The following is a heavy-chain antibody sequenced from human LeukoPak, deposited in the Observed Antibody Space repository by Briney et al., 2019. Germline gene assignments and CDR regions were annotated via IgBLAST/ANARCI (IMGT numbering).Heavy chain of an antibody. Sequence: GGSLRLSCAASGFIFSSCTINWVRQAPGKGPEWVSSISSSSSYIYYADSVKGRFTISRDNARNSLYLQMNSLRAEDTAVYYCARDTLASRTTDYWGQGTLVTVSS. CDR3: ARDTLASRTTDY. D-gene: IGHD1-1*01. CDR2: ISSSSSYI. CDR1: GFIFSSCT. J-gene: IGHJ4*02. V-gene: IGHV3-21*01.